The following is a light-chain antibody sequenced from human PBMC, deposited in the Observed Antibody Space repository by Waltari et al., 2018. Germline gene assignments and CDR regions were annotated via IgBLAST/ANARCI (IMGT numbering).Light chain of an antibody. CDR2: GVT. CDR1: QSVSSTY. V-gene: IGKV3-20*01. Sequence: EIVLTQSPGTLSLSPGERATLSCRASQSVSSTYLAWYQQRPGQAPRLLIYGVTSRASGIPDRFSGRGSGTDFTLTISRLEPEDFAVYYCQQYLSTARTFGGGTKVEIK. CDR3: QQYLSTART. J-gene: IGKJ4*01.